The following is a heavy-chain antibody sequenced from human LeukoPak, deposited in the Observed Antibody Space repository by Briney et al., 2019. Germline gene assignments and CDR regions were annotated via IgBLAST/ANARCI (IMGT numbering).Heavy chain of an antibody. V-gene: IGHV3-23*01. J-gene: IGHJ4*02. D-gene: IGHD3-9*01. CDR3: AKGAEVTLRYFDWGYFDY. CDR1: GFSFSNYG. CDR2: ISGSGGST. Sequence: GGSLRLSCAASGFSFSNYGMSWVRQAPGKGLEWVSAISGSGGSTYYADSVKGRFTISRDNSKNTLYLQMNSLRAEDTAVYYCAKGAEVTLRYFDWGYFDYWGQGTLVTVSS.